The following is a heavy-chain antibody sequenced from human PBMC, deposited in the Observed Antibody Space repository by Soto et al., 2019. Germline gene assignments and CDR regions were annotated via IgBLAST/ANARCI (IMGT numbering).Heavy chain of an antibody. Sequence: GGSLRLSWEASGLTFRRYRMHWVRQVPGKGLVWVSPINSDGISSTSEDSVRGRFTISRDNAKNTVYLQMNSLRAEDTAIYYCSSYDFVIGHHLPDAWGQGTMVTVSS. CDR2: INSDGISS. J-gene: IGHJ6*02. CDR1: GLTFRRYR. CDR3: SSYDFVIGHHLPDA. V-gene: IGHV3-74*03. D-gene: IGHD3-3*01.